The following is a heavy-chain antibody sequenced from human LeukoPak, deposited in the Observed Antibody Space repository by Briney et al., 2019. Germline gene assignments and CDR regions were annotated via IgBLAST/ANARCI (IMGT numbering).Heavy chain of an antibody. CDR2: IWYDGSNK. V-gene: IGHV3-33*01. D-gene: IGHD5-12*01. Sequence: GGSLRLSCAASGLTFSSYGMHWVRQAPGKGLEWVAVIWYDGSNKYYADSVKGRFTVSRDNDKNSLYLQMNRLRAEDTAMYFCARGYKSEPPAKYGMDVWGRGTTVIVSS. J-gene: IGHJ6*02. CDR3: ARGYKSEPPAKYGMDV. CDR1: GLTFSSYG.